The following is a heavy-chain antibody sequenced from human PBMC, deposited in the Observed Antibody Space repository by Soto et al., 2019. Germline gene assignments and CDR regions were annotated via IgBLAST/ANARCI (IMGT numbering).Heavy chain of an antibody. V-gene: IGHV1-8*01. CDR1: GYIFTTFD. D-gene: IGHD2-2*02. J-gene: IGHJ6*02. CDR3: ARDHCTTTNCYTSIYYYGMDV. Sequence: ASVKVSCKASGYIFTTFDINWVRQATGQGLERVGWMNPNSGYTGYAQKFQGRVTMTRNTSISTAYMELSSLRSEDTAVYYCARDHCTTTNCYTSIYYYGMDVWGQGTTVTVSS. CDR2: MNPNSGYT.